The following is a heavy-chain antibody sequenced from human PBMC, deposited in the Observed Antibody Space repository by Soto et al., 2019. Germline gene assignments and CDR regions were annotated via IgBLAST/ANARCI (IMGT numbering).Heavy chain of an antibody. CDR1: GGSFSGYY. D-gene: IGHD6-6*01. CDR3: AREFQISLNQIAARPSAFDY. Sequence: SETLSLTCAVYGGSFSGYYWSWIRQPPGKGLEWIGEINHSGSTNYNPSLKSRVTISVDTSKNQFSLKLSSVTAADTAVYYCAREFQISLNQIAARPSAFDYWGQGTLVTVSS. V-gene: IGHV4-34*01. CDR2: INHSGST. J-gene: IGHJ4*02.